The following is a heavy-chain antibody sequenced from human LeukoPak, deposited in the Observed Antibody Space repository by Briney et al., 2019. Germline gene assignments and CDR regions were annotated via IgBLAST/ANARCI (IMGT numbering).Heavy chain of an antibody. V-gene: IGHV3-7*01. J-gene: IGHJ4*02. CDR3: ARGSGYDSAPFDY. Sequence: GGSLRLSCAASGFTFSSYWMTWVRQAPGKGLEWVANIKQDGSEKYYVDSVKGRFTISRDNAKNSLYLQVNSLRAEDMAVYYCARGSGYDSAPFDYWGQGTLVTVSS. CDR2: IKQDGSEK. CDR1: GFTFSSYW. D-gene: IGHD5-12*01.